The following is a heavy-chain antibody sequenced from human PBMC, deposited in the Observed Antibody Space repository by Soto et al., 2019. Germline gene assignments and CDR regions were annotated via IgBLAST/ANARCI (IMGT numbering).Heavy chain of an antibody. Sequence: GGSLRLSCSASGFTFSSYAMHWVRQAPGKGLEYVSAIASNGPSTSYADSVKGRFTISRDNSKNTLYLQMSSLRTEDTAMYYCVKLLYDSGSDHIWGQGTMVTVSS. CDR2: IASNGPST. D-gene: IGHD3-10*01. CDR1: GFTFSSYA. J-gene: IGHJ3*02. CDR3: VKLLYDSGSDHI. V-gene: IGHV3-64D*06.